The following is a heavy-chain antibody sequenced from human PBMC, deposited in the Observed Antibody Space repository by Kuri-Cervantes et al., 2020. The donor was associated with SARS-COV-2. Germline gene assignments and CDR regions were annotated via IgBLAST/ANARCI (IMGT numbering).Heavy chain of an antibody. CDR1: GGSFSGYY. CDR3: AREGYCSSVSCFLFDY. Sequence: SQTLSLTCAVYGGSFSGYYWSWIRQPPGKGLEWIGRIYTSGSTNYNPSPKSRVTMSVDTSKNQFSLKLSSVTAADTAVYYCAREGYCSSVSCFLFDYWGQGMLVTVSS. CDR2: IYTSGST. J-gene: IGHJ4*02. D-gene: IGHD2-2*01. V-gene: IGHV4-59*10.